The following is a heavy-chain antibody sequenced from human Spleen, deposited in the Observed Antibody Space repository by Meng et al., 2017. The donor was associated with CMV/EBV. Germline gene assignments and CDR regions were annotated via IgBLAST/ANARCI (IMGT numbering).Heavy chain of an antibody. CDR1: FSQYV. V-gene: IGHV1-69*17. J-gene: IGHJ4*02. Sequence: FSQYVMSWVRQVPGQGLEWMGWFIPIFGMANNAQKFQDRVTITADRSTSTAYMELTRLKSDDTAVYYCARVSEYCTTTNCYKVFDYWGQGTLVTVSS. CDR2: FIPIFGMA. D-gene: IGHD2-2*02. CDR3: ARVSEYCTTTNCYKVFDY.